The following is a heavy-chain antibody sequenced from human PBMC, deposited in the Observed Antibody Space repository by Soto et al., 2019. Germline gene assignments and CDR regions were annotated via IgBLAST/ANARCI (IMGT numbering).Heavy chain of an antibody. CDR1: GGSISSGDYY. CDR3: ARATPIYCSGGSCYYFDY. V-gene: IGHV4-30-4*01. CDR2: IYYSGST. D-gene: IGHD2-15*01. Sequence: SETLSLTCTVSGGSISSGDYYWSWIRQPPGKGLEWIGYIYYSGSTYYNPSLKSRVTISVDTSKNQFSLKLSSVTAADTAVYYCARATPIYCSGGSCYYFDYWGQGTLVTVSS. J-gene: IGHJ4*02.